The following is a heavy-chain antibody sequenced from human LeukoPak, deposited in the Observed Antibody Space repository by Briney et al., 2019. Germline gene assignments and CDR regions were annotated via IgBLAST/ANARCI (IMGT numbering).Heavy chain of an antibody. CDR1: GYTFTSYD. CDR3: ARVPRDSSFEGDY. V-gene: IGHV1-8*01. CDR2: MNPNSGNT. Sequence: ASVKVSCKASGYTFTSYDINWVRQATGQGLEWMGWMNPNSGNTGYAQKFQGRVTMTRDTSISTAYLELTTLRPDDTAVYYCARVPRDSSFEGDYWGQGTLVTVSS. D-gene: IGHD6-6*01. J-gene: IGHJ4*02.